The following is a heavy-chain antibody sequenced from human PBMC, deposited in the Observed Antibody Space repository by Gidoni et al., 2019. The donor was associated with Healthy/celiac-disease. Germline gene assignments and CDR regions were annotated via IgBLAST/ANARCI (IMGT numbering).Heavy chain of an antibody. Sequence: EVQLVESGGGLVQPGGSLRLSCAASGFPFCSYAMSWVRQPPGKGLEWVSAISGSGGSTYYADSVKGRFTISRDNSKNTLYLQMNSLRAEDTAVYYCAKSPYYYDSSGYYFDYFDYWGQGTLVTVSS. J-gene: IGHJ4*02. CDR3: AKSPYYYDSSGYYFDYFDY. D-gene: IGHD3-22*01. CDR1: GFPFCSYA. CDR2: ISGSGGST. V-gene: IGHV3-23*04.